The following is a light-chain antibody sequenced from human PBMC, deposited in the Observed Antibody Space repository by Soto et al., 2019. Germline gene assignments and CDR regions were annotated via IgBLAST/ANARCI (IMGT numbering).Light chain of an antibody. CDR3: RSYTSSATFV. CDR1: NSDVGDYNY. CDR2: EVS. V-gene: IGLV2-14*01. J-gene: IGLJ1*01. Sequence: QSALTQPASVSGSPGQSITISCTGTNSDVGDYNYVSWYQRHPGKAPKVMIYEVSNRPSGVSNRFSGSKSGNTASLTISGLQAEDEADYYCRSYTSSATFVFGTGTKVTVL.